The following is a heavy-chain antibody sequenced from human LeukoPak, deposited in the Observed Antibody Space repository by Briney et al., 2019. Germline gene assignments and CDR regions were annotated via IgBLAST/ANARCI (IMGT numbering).Heavy chain of an antibody. D-gene: IGHD3-22*01. J-gene: IGHJ4*02. V-gene: IGHV3-21*01. CDR1: GFTFSSYS. Sequence: GGSLRLSCAASGFTFSSYSMNWVRQAPGKGLEWVSSISSSSSYIYYADSVKGRFTISRDNAKNSLYLQMNSLRAEDTAVYYCARARGDYYDSSGTIDYWGQGTLVTVSS. CDR3: ARARGDYYDSSGTIDY. CDR2: ISSSSSYI.